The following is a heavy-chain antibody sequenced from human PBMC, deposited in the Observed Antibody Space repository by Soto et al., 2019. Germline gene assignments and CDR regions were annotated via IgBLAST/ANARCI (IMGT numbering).Heavy chain of an antibody. CDR3: AKDHSDILTGGEN. Sequence: GGSLRLSCAASGFTFSSYAMSWVRQAPGKGLEWVSAISGSGGSTYYADSVKGRFTISRDNSKNTLYLQMNSLRAEDTAVFDWAKDHSDILTGGENWGQGTWVTVSS. D-gene: IGHD3-9*01. V-gene: IGHV3-23*01. CDR2: ISGSGGST. CDR1: GFTFSSYA. J-gene: IGHJ4*02.